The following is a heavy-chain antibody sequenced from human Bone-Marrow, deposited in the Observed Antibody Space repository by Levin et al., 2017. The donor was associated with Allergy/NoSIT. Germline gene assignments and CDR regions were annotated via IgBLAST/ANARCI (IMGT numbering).Heavy chain of an antibody. Sequence: PSETLSLTCAVSGGSLSSGAHSWNWIRQSPGKGLEWIGYIYHSGSTSNNPSLKSRVTISLDTSKNQFSLGLSSVTAADTAVYYCARGVGSYDLDFDSWGQGILVTVSS. V-gene: IGHV4-30-2*06. CDR1: GGSLSSGAHS. D-gene: IGHD3-16*01. CDR3: ARGVGSYDLDFDS. CDR2: IYHSGST. J-gene: IGHJ4*02.